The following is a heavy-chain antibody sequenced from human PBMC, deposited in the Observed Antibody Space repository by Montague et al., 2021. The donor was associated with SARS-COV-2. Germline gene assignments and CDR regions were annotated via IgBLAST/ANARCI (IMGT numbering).Heavy chain of an antibody. D-gene: IGHD2-2*01. Sequence: SETLSLTCAVYGGSFSGYYWSWIRQPPGKGLEWIGYMSYGESTNYNPSLKSRVTISVDTSKNQLSLKVNSVTAADTAVYYCARRDGYCSSTRCPHWFDPWGQGTLVTVSS. J-gene: IGHJ5*02. CDR1: GGSFSGYY. CDR2: MSYGEST. V-gene: IGHV4-59*01. CDR3: ARRDGYCSSTRCPHWFDP.